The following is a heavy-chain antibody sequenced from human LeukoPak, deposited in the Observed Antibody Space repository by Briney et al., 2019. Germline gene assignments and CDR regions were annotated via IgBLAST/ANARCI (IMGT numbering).Heavy chain of an antibody. CDR1: GGSISSGSYY. V-gene: IGHV4-61*02. Sequence: SQTLSLTCTVSGGSISSGSYYWSWIRQPAGKGLEWIGRIYTSGSTNHNPSLKSRVTISVDTSKNQFSLKLSSVTAADTALYYCARDSLLPSAMGYYYMDVWGKGTAVTVSS. CDR3: ARDSLLPSAMGYYYMDV. CDR2: IYTSGST. J-gene: IGHJ6*03. D-gene: IGHD2-2*01.